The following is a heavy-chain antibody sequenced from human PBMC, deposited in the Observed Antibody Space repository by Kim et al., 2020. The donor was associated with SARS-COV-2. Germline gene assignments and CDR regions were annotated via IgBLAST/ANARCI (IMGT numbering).Heavy chain of an antibody. CDR2: MKQDGGEK. V-gene: IGHV3-7*01. J-gene: IGHJ4*02. D-gene: IGHD1-26*01. CDR3: ARNRGVD. Sequence: GGSLRLSCVGSGFIFTDSWMNWVRQAPGKGLEWVACMKQDGGEKYYVDSVKGRFTISRDSTKNSLYLQMDSLRAEDTAVYYCARNRGVDWGQGTLVTVSS. CDR1: GFIFTDSW.